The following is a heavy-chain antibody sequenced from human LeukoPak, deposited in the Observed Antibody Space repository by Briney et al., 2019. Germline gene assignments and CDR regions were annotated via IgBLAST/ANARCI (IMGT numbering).Heavy chain of an antibody. J-gene: IGHJ6*02. CDR1: GGSISSYY. CDR3: AREYYVWGSYRHYGMDV. Sequence: PSETLSLTCTVSGGSISSYYWSWIRQPPGKGLEWIGYIYYSGSTNYNPSLKSRVTISVDTSKNQFSLKLSSVTAADTAVYYCAREYYVWGSYRHYGMDVWGQGTTVTVSS. V-gene: IGHV4-59*12. D-gene: IGHD3-16*02. CDR2: IYYSGST.